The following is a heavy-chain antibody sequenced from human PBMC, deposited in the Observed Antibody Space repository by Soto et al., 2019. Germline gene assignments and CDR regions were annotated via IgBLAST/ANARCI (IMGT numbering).Heavy chain of an antibody. CDR1: GGSISSGGYH. CDR2: IYYSGST. CDR3: ARVHYCSSTSCYTRPPYNWFDP. J-gene: IGHJ5*02. Sequence: SETLSLTCTVSGGSISSGGYHWSWIRQHPGKGLEWIGYIYYSGSTYYNPSLKSRVTISVDTSKNQFSLKLSSVTAADTAVYYCARVHYCSSTSCYTRPPYNWFDPWGQGTLVTVSS. D-gene: IGHD2-2*02. V-gene: IGHV4-31*03.